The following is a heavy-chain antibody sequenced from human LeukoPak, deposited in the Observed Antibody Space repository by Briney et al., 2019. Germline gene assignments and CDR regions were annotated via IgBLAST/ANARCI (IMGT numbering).Heavy chain of an antibody. V-gene: IGHV1-2*02. CDR3: ARPPHNWNPGDGDY. J-gene: IGHJ4*02. CDR2: INPNSGGT. Sequence: ASVKVSCKASGYTFTGYYMHWVRQAPGQGLEWMGWINPNSGGTNYAQKFQGRVTMTRDTSISTAYMELSRLRSDDTAVYYCARPPHNWNPGDGDYWGQGTLATVSS. D-gene: IGHD1-20*01. CDR1: GYTFTGYY.